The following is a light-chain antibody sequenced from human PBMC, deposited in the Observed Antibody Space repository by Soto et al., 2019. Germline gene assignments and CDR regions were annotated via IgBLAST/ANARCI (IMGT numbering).Light chain of an antibody. CDR2: DAS. CDR1: QSISSW. V-gene: IGKV1-5*01. J-gene: IGKJ1*01. CDR3: QQYNSYQGT. Sequence: DIQVTQSPSTLSASVGDRVTITCRASQSISSWLAWYQQKPGKAPKLLIYDASSLESGVPSRFSGSGSGTEFTLTISSLQPDDFATYYCQQYNSYQGTFGQGTKV.